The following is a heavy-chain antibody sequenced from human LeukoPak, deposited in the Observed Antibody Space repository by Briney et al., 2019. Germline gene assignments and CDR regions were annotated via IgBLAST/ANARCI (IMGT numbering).Heavy chain of an antibody. CDR1: GFTFSSYA. CDR2: ISGSGGST. V-gene: IGHV3-23*01. J-gene: IGHJ6*02. CDR3: ASSDYHPYYYGMDV. Sequence: PGRSLRLSCAASGFTFSSYAMSWVRQAPGKGLEWVSAISGSGGSTYYADSVKGRFTISRDNSKNTLYLQMNSLRAEDTAVYYCASSDYHPYYYGMDVWGQGTTVTVSS. D-gene: IGHD4-17*01.